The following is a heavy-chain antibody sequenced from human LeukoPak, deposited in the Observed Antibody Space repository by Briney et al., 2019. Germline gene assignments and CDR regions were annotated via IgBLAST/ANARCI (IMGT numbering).Heavy chain of an antibody. V-gene: IGHV4-34*01. D-gene: IGHD6-19*01. Sequence: PSETLSLTCSVSGGSISSYYWSWIRQPPGKGLEWIGEINQRRNTNYNPSLKSRVTISIDTSKNQFSLKLSSVTAADTAVYYCARHGWHAWYFDLWGRGTLVTVSS. CDR2: INQRRNT. CDR1: GGSISSYY. J-gene: IGHJ2*01. CDR3: ARHGWHAWYFDL.